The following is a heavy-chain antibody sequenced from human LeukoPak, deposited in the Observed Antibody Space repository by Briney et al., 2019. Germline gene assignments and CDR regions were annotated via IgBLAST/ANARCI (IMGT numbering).Heavy chain of an antibody. Sequence: ASVKVSCKASGYTFTSYGISWVRQAPGQGLEWMGWISAYNGNTNYAQKLQGRVTMTTDTSTSTANMELRSLRSDDTAVYYCARDLSYDSSGYYPWGQGTLVTVSS. CDR2: ISAYNGNT. J-gene: IGHJ5*02. D-gene: IGHD3-22*01. CDR1: GYTFTSYG. V-gene: IGHV1-18*01. CDR3: ARDLSYDSSGYYP.